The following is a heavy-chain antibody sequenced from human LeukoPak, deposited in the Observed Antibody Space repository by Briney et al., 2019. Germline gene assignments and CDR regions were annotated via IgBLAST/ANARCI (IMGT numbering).Heavy chain of an antibody. CDR1: GGSISSYY. CDR2: IYYSGST. Sequence: PSETLSLTCTVSGGSISSYYWSWIRQPPGKGLEWIGYIYYSGSTNYNPSLKSRVTISVDTSKNQFSLKLSSVTAADTAVYYCARSYASGDFWSGYYNRGNWFDPWGQGTLVTVSS. CDR3: ARSYASGDFWSGYYNRGNWFDP. D-gene: IGHD3-3*01. V-gene: IGHV4-59*12. J-gene: IGHJ5*02.